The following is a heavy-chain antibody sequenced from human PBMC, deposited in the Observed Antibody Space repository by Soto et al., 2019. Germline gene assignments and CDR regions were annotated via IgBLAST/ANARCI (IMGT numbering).Heavy chain of an antibody. CDR1: GGSISSSSYY. V-gene: IGHV4-39*01. CDR2: IYYSGST. D-gene: IGHD4-17*01. J-gene: IGHJ4*02. CDR3: AGLGSTVTTYLLDY. Sequence: PSETLSLTCTVSGGSISSSSYYWGWIRQPPGKGLEWIGSIYYSGSTYYNPSLKSRVTISVDTSKNQFSLKLSSVTAADTAVYYCAGLGSTVTTYLLDYWGQGTLVTVYS.